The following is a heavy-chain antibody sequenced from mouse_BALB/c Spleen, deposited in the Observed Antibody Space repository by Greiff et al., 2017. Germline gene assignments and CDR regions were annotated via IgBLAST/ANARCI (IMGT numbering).Heavy chain of an antibody. CDR2: IDPETGGT. CDR3: ARGNYNYAMDY. Sequence: QVQLPQSGAELVRPGASVTLSCKASGYTFTDYEMHWVKQTPVHGLEWIGAIDPETGGTAYNQKFKGKATLTADKSSSTAYMELRSLTSEDSAVYYCARGNYNYAMDYWGQGTSVTVSS. CDR1: GYTFTDYE. J-gene: IGHJ4*01. V-gene: IGHV1-15*01. D-gene: IGHD2-1*01.